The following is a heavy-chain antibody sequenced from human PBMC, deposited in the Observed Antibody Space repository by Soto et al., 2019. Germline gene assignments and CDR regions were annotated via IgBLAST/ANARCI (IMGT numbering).Heavy chain of an antibody. CDR1: GGTFNSYA. Sequence: QVQLVQSGAEVRKPGSSVKVSCKASGGTFNSYAINWVRQAPGQGLEWMGGIIPIFGTPKYAQNFQGGVTITADESTSTVYMELRSLTSADTAVYYCARATACFGLEGENWFDPWGQGTLVSVSS. V-gene: IGHV1-69*01. CDR3: ARATACFGLEGENWFDP. J-gene: IGHJ5*02. CDR2: IIPIFGTP. D-gene: IGHD3-16*01.